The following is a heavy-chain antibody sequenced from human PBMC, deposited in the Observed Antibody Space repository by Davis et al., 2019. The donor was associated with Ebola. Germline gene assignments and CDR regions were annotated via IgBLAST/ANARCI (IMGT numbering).Heavy chain of an antibody. J-gene: IGHJ4*02. V-gene: IGHV3-23*01. CDR3: AKERNYYRGDQTNYFDY. D-gene: IGHD1-26*01. CDR2: ISGSGGST. Sequence: GESLKISCAASGFTFSSYAMSWVRQAPGKGLEWVSAISGSGGSTYYADSVKGRFTISRDNSKNTLYLQMNSLRAEDTAVYYCAKERNYYRGDQTNYFDYWGQGTLVTVSS. CDR1: GFTFSSYA.